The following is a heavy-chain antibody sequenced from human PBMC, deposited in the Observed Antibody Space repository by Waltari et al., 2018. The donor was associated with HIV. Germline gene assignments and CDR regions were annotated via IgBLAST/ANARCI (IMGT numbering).Heavy chain of an antibody. V-gene: IGHV4-34*01. CDR2: INHSGST. D-gene: IGHD2-8*01. CDR1: AGSFSGYH. Sequence: VQLPQWGAGLLKPSETTYLPCGVDAGSFSGYHWRGIRQPPGKGLEWIGEINHSGSTNYNPSLKSPVTISVDTSTTQCSLKLSSVTAADTAVYYCARGRVYRSFDYWGQGTLVTVSS. CDR3: ARGRVYRSFDY. J-gene: IGHJ4*02.